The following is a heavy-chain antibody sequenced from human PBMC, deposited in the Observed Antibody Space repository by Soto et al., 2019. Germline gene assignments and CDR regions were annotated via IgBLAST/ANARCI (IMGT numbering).Heavy chain of an antibody. CDR3: AKEPQGLSGYYWDY. J-gene: IGHJ1*01. V-gene: IGHV3-23*01. D-gene: IGHD3-22*01. Sequence: GSLRLSCAASAFTFSNYAMNWVRQAPGKGLEWVSDISGGGGSTYYADSVKGRFTVSRDNSKNTLYLQMNSLRAEDTAVYYCAKEPQGLSGYYWDYWGQGTLVTVSS. CDR2: ISGGGGST. CDR1: AFTFSNYA.